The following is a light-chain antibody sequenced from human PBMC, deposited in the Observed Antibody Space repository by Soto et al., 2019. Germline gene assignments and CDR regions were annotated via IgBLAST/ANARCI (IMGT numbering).Light chain of an antibody. J-gene: IGLJ2*01. CDR2: DVS. CDR1: SSDVGGYNY. CDR3: CSYAGNSVV. Sequence: QSALTQSRSVSGSPGQSVTISCTGTSSDVGGYNYVSWYQQHPGKAPKLMIYDVSKRPSGVPDRFSGSKSGNTASLTISGLQAEDEADYYCCSYAGNSVVFGGGTQLTVL. V-gene: IGLV2-11*01.